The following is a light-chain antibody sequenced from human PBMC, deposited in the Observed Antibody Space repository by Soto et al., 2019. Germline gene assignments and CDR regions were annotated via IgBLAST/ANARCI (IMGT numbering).Light chain of an antibody. CDR2: DAS. V-gene: IGKV1-5*01. J-gene: IGKJ5*01. CDR3: QQLNTLPFT. CDR1: QSISRW. Sequence: DIQMTQSPSALSASVGVRATITCLASQSISRWLAWYQQKPGKAPKVMIYDASTLPSGVPSRYSGSGAGTDFTRTISNLQPADVATYYCQQLNTLPFTFGQGTRLEIK.